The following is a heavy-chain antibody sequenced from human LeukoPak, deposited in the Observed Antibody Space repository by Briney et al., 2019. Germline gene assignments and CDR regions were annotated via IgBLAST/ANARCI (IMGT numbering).Heavy chain of an antibody. CDR1: GGSISSSDYC. D-gene: IGHD3-22*01. CDR3: ARPYYYDSRIDP. CDR2: MYYSGST. Sequence: SETLSLTCTVSGGSISSSDYCWSWIRQPPGKGLEWIAYMYYSGSTYYNPSLKSRVTMSADTSKNQLSLKLSSVTAADTAVYYCARPYYYDSRIDPWGQGILVTVSS. J-gene: IGHJ5*02. V-gene: IGHV4-30-4*01.